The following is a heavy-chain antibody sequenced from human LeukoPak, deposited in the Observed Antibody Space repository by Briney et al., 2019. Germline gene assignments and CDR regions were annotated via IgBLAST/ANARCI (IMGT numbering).Heavy chain of an antibody. V-gene: IGHV3-23*01. J-gene: IGHJ4*02. CDR2: ISGSGGST. CDR3: AKDAYCGGGSCYGADH. D-gene: IGHD2-15*01. CDR1: GFTFSSYV. Sequence: GGPLRLSCAASGFTFSSYVMSWVRQAPGKGLERISSISGSGGSTQYADSVKGRFTVSKDNSKNTLYLQMNSLRAEDTVVYYCAKDAYCGGGSCYGADHWGQGTLVTVSS.